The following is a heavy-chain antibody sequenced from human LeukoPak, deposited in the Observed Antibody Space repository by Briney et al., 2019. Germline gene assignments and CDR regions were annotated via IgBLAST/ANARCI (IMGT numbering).Heavy chain of an antibody. V-gene: IGHV1-46*01. CDR1: GYTFTGYY. J-gene: IGHJ6*03. CDR2: INPSGGST. CDR3: ARARAAAGYSYYMDV. D-gene: IGHD6-13*01. Sequence: ASVKVSCKASGYTFTGYYMHWVRQAPGQGLEWMGIINPSGGSTSYAQKFQGRVTMTRDMSTSTVYMELSSLRSEDTAVYHCARARAAAGYSYYMDVWGKGTTVTVSS.